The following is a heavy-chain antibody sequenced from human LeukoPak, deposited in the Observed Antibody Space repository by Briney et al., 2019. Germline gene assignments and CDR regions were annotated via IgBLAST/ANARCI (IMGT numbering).Heavy chain of an antibody. V-gene: IGHV4-34*01. CDR1: GGSFSGYY. D-gene: IGHD6-19*01. J-gene: IGHJ4*02. CDR2: INHSGST. Sequence: SETLSLTCAVYGGSFSGYYWSWIRQPPGKGLEWIGEINHSGSTNYNPSLKSRVTISVDTSKNQFSLKLSSVTAADTAIYYCAGERGEEYSSGWYKRNYFDNWGQGIRVTVSS. CDR3: AGERGEEYSSGWYKRNYFDN.